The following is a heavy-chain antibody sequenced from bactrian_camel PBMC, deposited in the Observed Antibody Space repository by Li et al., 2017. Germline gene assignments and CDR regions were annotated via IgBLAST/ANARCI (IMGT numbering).Heavy chain of an antibody. V-gene: IGHV3S55*01. Sequence: HVQLVESGGGSVQAGESLRLSCAASEFTYSRTFVGWFRQVPGKEREGIASLDSDGDTRYADSVKGRFTISKDIAKKELYLQMNTLTPEDTAMYHCAAAVSSSWAVYCQALYHYDMDFWGKGTQVTVS. D-gene: IGHD6*01. J-gene: IGHJ7*01. CDR2: LDSDGDT. CDR1: EFTYSRTF.